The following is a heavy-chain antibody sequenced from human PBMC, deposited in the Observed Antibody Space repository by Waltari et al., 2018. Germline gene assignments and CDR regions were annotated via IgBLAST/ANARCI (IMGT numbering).Heavy chain of an antibody. CDR1: GYSFIDYY. CDR3: ARDGSLDI. CDR2: IDPNSGAT. Sequence: QAQLVQSGAEVKKPGASVKVSCKASGYSFIDYYMHWLRQAPGQGLEWMGWIDPNSGATKYTQRFKGRVSMTRDTSISTVYMELSRLRSDDTAVFYCARDGSLDIWGQGTTVIVSS. V-gene: IGHV1-2*02. J-gene: IGHJ3*02.